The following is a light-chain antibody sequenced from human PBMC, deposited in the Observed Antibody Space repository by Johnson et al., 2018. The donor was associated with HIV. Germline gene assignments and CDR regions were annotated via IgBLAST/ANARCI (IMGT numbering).Light chain of an antibody. Sequence: QSMLTQPPSVSAAPGQKVTISCSKSSCDIGNNYVSWHQQFPGTAPKFLIFDNHKRPYGIPDRFSGSKSGTSATLGITGLQTGSEADYYCGTWDSSLSAYVVGTGTKVTVL. CDR2: DNH. V-gene: IGLV1-51*01. J-gene: IGLJ1*01. CDR3: GTWDSSLSAYV. CDR1: SCDIGNNY.